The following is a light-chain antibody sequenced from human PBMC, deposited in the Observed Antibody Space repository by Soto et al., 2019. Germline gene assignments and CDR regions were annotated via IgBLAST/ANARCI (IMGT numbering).Light chain of an antibody. J-gene: IGLJ1*01. Sequence: QSVLTLPPSVSGAPGQRVTISCTGSSSNIGARFDVHWYRHLPGTAPKLLISVNTNGPSGVADRFSGSKSGTSASLAIAGLRAEDEADYYCQSYDSSLAGFVFGTGTKVTVL. CDR1: SSNIGARFD. CDR2: VNT. V-gene: IGLV1-40*01. CDR3: QSYDSSLAGFV.